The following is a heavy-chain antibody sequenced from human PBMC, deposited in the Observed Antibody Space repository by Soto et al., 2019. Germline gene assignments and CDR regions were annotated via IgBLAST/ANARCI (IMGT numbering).Heavy chain of an antibody. D-gene: IGHD3-9*01. CDR1: VFTFSSYA. V-gene: IGHV3-23*01. Sequence: GGSLRLSCAASVFTFSSYAMSWVRQAPGKGLEWVSAISGSGGSTYYADSVKGRFTISRDNSKNTLYLQMSSLRAEDTAVYYCVKDRADILTGYSSDWGQGTLVTVSS. J-gene: IGHJ4*02. CDR2: ISGSGGST. CDR3: VKDRADILTGYSSD.